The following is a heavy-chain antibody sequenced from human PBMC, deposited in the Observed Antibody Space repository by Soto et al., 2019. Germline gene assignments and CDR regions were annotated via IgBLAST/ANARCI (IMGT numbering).Heavy chain of an antibody. J-gene: IGHJ4*02. CDR3: ARDSYNYYGTGSYSDF. CDR1: GFTLRNFG. V-gene: IGHV3-21*01. Sequence: GGSLRLSCETSGFTLRNFGLNWVRQAPGKGLEWVSSITGSGDYIYYADSVKGRFTISRDDAKNTLFLQMNSLRAEDTAVYFCARDSYNYYGTGSYSDFWGQGTLVTVSS. D-gene: IGHD3-10*01. CDR2: ITGSGDYI.